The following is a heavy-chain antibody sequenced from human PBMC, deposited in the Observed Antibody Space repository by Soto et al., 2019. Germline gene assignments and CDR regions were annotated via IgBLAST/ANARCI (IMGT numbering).Heavy chain of an antibody. V-gene: IGHV2-5*02. D-gene: IGHD2-21*01. CDR1: GFSLTTYRVG. CDR2: TYLDEDT. Sequence: QITLKEYGPTLVKPTQTLTLTCSFSGFSLTTYRVGVGWVRRPPGKALEWLAFTYLDEDTRYNPSLKSRLSTTKDTTKNHVVLTKTNMDPAYTATYFCAHSVTLISTWNFGAFDFWGQGTSVTVPS. J-gene: IGHJ3*01. CDR3: AHSVTLISTWNFGAFDF.